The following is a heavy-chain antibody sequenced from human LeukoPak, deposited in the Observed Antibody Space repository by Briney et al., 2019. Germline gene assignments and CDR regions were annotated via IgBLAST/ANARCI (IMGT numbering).Heavy chain of an antibody. V-gene: IGHV3-30*18. Sequence: GGSLRLSCAASGFTFSSYGMHWVRQAPDKGLEWVAVISYDGSNKYYADSVKGRFTISRDNSKNTLYLQMNSLRAEDTAVYYCAKEQYYYDSSGYYDNWFDPWGQGTLVTVSS. J-gene: IGHJ5*02. CDR3: AKEQYYYDSSGYYDNWFDP. CDR2: ISYDGSNK. D-gene: IGHD3-22*01. CDR1: GFTFSSYG.